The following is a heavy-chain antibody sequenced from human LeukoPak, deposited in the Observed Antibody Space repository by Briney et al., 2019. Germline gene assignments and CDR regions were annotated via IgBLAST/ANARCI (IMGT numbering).Heavy chain of an antibody. CDR3: ARDPNDFWSGYWYYFDH. CDR2: INWNGGGT. V-gene: IGHV3-20*04. Sequence: GGSLRLSCAASGYTFRDYGMSWVRQVPGKGLEWVSGINWNGGGTGYADSVKGRFTISRDNDKNSLYLQMNSLRAEDTALYYCARDPNDFWSGYWYYFDHWGQGTLVTVSS. CDR1: GYTFRDYG. D-gene: IGHD3-3*01. J-gene: IGHJ4*02.